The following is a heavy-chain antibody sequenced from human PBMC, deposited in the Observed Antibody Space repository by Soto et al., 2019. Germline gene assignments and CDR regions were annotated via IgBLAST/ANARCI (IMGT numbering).Heavy chain of an antibody. CDR1: GFTFSSYW. CDR2: IKQDGSEK. Sequence: GGSLRLSCAASGFTFSSYWMSWVRQAPGKGLEWVANIKQDGSEKYYVDSVKGRFTISRDNAKNSLYLQMNSLRAEDTAVYYCARVHYYDSSGYYLYYYYYGMDVWGQGTTVTVSS. D-gene: IGHD3-22*01. CDR3: ARVHYYDSSGYYLYYYYYGMDV. J-gene: IGHJ6*02. V-gene: IGHV3-7*01.